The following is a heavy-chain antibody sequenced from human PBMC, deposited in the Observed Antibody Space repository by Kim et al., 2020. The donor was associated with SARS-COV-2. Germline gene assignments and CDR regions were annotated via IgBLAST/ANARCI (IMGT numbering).Heavy chain of an antibody. CDR1: GFTFSIYW. D-gene: IGHD2-21*02. Sequence: GGSLRLSCAASGFTFSIYWMSWVRQAPGKGLEWVANIKQDGSEKYYVDSVKGRFTISRDNAKNSLYLQMNSLRAEDTAVYYCARESPKLAYCGGDCYSDAFDIWGQGTMVTVSS. CDR2: IKQDGSEK. CDR3: ARESPKLAYCGGDCYSDAFDI. J-gene: IGHJ3*02. V-gene: IGHV3-7*01.